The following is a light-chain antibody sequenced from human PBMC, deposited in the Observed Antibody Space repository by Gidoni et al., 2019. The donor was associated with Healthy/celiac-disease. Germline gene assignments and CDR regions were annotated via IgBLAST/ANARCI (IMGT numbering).Light chain of an antibody. J-gene: IGLJ1*01. V-gene: IGLV1-40*01. CDR1: SSNIGAGYD. Sequence: QSVLTQPPSVSGAPGQRVTISCTGSSSNIGAGYDVHWYQQLPGTAPKLLIYGNINRPSGVPDRFSGSKSGTSASLAITGLQAEDEADYDCQSYDSSLSALYVFGTGTKVTVL. CDR3: QSYDSSLSALYV. CDR2: GNI.